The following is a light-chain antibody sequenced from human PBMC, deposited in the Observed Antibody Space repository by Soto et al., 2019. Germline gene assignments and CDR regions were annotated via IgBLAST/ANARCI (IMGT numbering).Light chain of an antibody. J-gene: IGLJ2*01. CDR3: SSYTTSSTPVL. V-gene: IGLV2-14*01. Sequence: QSALPQPASVSGSPGQSITISCTGTSSDFDFYNYVSWYQHHPGKAPKLIIYEVSNRPSGVSYRFSGSKSGNTASLTISGLQAEDEADYYCSSYTTSSTPVLFGGGTKVTVL. CDR2: EVS. CDR1: SSDFDFYNY.